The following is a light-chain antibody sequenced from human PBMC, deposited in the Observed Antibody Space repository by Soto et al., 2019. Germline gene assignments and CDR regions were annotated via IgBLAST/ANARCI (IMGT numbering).Light chain of an antibody. Sequence: TVMTQSPAALSVSPGDRASLSCRASQSVGDNLAWYQVRPGQSPRLLIYDASTRATGVPDRFTGSGSGTEFTLTIASLQSDAIAIYYCQQYDDWPPLTFGGGTKV. J-gene: IGKJ4*01. CDR2: DAS. CDR3: QQYDDWPPLT. CDR1: QSVGDN. V-gene: IGKV3-15*01.